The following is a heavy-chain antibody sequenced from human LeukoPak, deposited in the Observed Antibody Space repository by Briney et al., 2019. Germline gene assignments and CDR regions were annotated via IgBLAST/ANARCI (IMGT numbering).Heavy chain of an antibody. J-gene: IGHJ4*02. Sequence: GGSLRLSCAASGFTVSSNYMSWVRQAPGKGLEWVSVIYSGGSTYYADSVKGRFTISRDNSKNTLYLQMNSLRAEDTAVYYCARLRGYSYGYLDYWGQGTLVTVSS. CDR1: GFTVSSNY. CDR2: IYSGGST. D-gene: IGHD5-18*01. CDR3: ARLRGYSYGYLDY. V-gene: IGHV3-53*01.